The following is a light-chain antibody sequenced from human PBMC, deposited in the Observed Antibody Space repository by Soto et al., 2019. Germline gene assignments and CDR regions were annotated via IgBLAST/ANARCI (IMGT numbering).Light chain of an antibody. V-gene: IGKV3-15*01. J-gene: IGKJ1*01. CDR2: GAS. CDR3: QQYNNWPRT. Sequence: EIVMTQSPATLSVSPGERATLSCRASQSVSSNVAWYQQKPGQAPRLLIYGASTRATGIPVRFSGSGSGTEFTLTISSLQSEDFAVYFCQQYNNWPRTFGQGTKVDIK. CDR1: QSVSSN.